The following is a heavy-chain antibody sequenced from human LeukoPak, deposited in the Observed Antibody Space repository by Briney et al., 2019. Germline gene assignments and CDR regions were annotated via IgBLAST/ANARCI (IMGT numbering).Heavy chain of an antibody. CDR1: GGSISSSSYY. D-gene: IGHD6-6*01. CDR3: ARDSSSKYYFDY. CDR2: IYYSGST. V-gene: IGHV4-39*07. Sequence: SETLSLTCTVSGGSISSSSYYWGWIRQPPGKGLEWIGSIYYSGSTYYNPSLKSRVTISVDTSKNQFSLKLSFVTAADTAVYYCARDSSSKYYFDYWGQGTLVTVSS. J-gene: IGHJ4*02.